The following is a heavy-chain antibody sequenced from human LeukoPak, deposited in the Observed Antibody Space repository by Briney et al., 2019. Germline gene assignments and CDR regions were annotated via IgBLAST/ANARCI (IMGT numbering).Heavy chain of an antibody. CDR1: GGSFSGYY. V-gene: IGHV4-34*01. CDR3: ARRVRYSSGWYRGYFDY. J-gene: IGHJ4*02. Sequence: PSETLSLTCAVYGGSFSGYYWSWLRQPPGKGLEWIGEINHSGSTNYNPSLKSRVTISVDTSKNQFSLKLSSVTAADTAVYYCARRVRYSSGWYRGYFDYWGQGTLVTVSS. D-gene: IGHD6-19*01. CDR2: INHSGST.